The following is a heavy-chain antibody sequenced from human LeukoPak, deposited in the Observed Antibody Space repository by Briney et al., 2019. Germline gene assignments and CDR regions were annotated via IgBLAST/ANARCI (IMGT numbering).Heavy chain of an antibody. CDR1: GFTFNSYS. D-gene: IGHD1-26*01. V-gene: IGHV3-21*06. CDR3: AKVQSDIVGAMFFAFDV. J-gene: IGHJ3*01. Sequence: GGSLRLSCGVSGFTFNSYSMNWVRQTPGKGLEWVASIIGSGSEMFYADSLKGRFTISRDNSENSLYLQMNSLRVEDTAVYYCAKVQSDIVGAMFFAFDVWGQGTMVSVSS. CDR2: IIGSGSEM.